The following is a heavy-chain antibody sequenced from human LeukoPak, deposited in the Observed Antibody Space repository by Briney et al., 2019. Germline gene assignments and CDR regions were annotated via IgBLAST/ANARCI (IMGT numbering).Heavy chain of an antibody. CDR3: ARGNTGKGAFDI. CDR1: GGSLSSYY. Sequence: SETLSLTCTVSGGSLSSYYWSWIRQPPGKGLDWIGYIYYSGSTNYNPSLESRVTMSVDTSKNQFSLKLSSVTAADTAVYYCARGNTGKGAFDIWGQGTMVTVSS. D-gene: IGHD3-16*01. J-gene: IGHJ3*02. CDR2: IYYSGST. V-gene: IGHV4-59*12.